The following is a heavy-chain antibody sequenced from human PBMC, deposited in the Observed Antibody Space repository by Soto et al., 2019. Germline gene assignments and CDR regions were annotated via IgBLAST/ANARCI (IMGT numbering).Heavy chain of an antibody. CDR3: AREGGRGYSYGYFAY. J-gene: IGHJ4*02. Sequence: QVQLVQSGAEVKKPGSSVKVSCKAFGGTFSSYTITWVRQAPGQGLEWMGGIIPLFGTAHYSQKFQGRITITADDSTSKAYVDLSSLRSEDTAVYYCAREGGRGYSYGYFAYWGQGTLVTVSS. V-gene: IGHV1-69*01. CDR1: GGTFSSYT. D-gene: IGHD5-18*01. CDR2: IIPLFGTA.